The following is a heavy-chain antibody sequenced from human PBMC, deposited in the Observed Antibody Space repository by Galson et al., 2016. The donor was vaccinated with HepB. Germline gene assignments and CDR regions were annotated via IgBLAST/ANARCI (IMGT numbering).Heavy chain of an antibody. Sequence: SLRLSCAASGFVFSNFGLSWVRQAPGKGLEWVSVISGSSGSGSIYYTDSVKGRFTISRDRSKNTLYLQMDSLRAEDTAIYYCAKAGSGYSENYFDYWGQGTLVTVSS. CDR3: AKAGSGYSENYFDY. D-gene: IGHD5-12*01. J-gene: IGHJ4*02. CDR2: ISGSSGSGSI. V-gene: IGHV3-23*01. CDR1: GFVFSNFG.